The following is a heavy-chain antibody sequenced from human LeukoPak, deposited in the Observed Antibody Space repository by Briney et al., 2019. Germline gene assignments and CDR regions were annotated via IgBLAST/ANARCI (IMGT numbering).Heavy chain of an antibody. J-gene: IGHJ4*02. V-gene: IGHV3-30*18. CDR3: AKAHADTPLLAY. Sequence: GGSLRLSCAASGFTFSSSAMSWVRQVPGKGLEWVAVISYDGSNKYYADSVKGRFTISRDNSKNTLYLQMNSLRAEDTAVYYCAKAHADTPLLAYWGQGTLVTVSS. CDR2: ISYDGSNK. CDR1: GFTFSSSA. D-gene: IGHD5-18*01.